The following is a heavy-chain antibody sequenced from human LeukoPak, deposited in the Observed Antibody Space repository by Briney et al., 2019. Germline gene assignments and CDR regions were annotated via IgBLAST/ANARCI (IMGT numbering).Heavy chain of an antibody. CDR1: GFTFSTSW. J-gene: IGHJ3*02. Sequence: GGSLRLSCAASGFTFSTSWMTWVRQAPGKGLDWLGNINPDGSTISYVDSVKGRFTFSRDNAKNSLYLQMNSLRAEDTAVFYCARDSGYNAFDIWGQGTMVTVSS. CDR3: ARDSGYNAFDI. D-gene: IGHD5-12*01. CDR2: INPDGSTI. V-gene: IGHV3-7*01.